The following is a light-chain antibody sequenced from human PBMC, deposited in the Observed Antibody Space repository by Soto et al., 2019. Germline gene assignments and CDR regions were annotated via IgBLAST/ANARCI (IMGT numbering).Light chain of an antibody. V-gene: IGKV3-11*01. J-gene: IGKJ4*01. Sequence: EVVLTQSPATLSLSPGESATLSCRASQSVSSYLVWYQQKLGQAPRLLIYDASNRATGIPARFSGSGSGTDFTLTISSREPEDFAVYFCQQRSNWPLTFGGGTKVEIK. CDR1: QSVSSY. CDR3: QQRSNWPLT. CDR2: DAS.